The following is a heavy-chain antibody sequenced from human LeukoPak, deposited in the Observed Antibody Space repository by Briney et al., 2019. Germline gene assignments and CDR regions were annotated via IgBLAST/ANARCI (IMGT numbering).Heavy chain of an antibody. CDR2: FDPEDGET. Sequence: GASVKVSCKVSGYTLTELSMHWVRQAPGKGLEGMGGFDPEDGETIYAQKFQGRVTMTEDTSTDTAYMELSSLRAEDTALYYCAKDIRYQLLFNLDYWGQGTLVTVSS. V-gene: IGHV1-24*01. CDR3: AKDIRYQLLFNLDY. J-gene: IGHJ4*02. D-gene: IGHD2-2*01. CDR1: GYTLTELS.